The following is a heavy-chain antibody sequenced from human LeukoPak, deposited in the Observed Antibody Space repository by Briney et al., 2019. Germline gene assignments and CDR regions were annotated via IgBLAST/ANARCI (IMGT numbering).Heavy chain of an antibody. CDR1: GYTLTELS. CDR3: ATVDPLGYCSSTSCPPDY. D-gene: IGHD2-2*01. Sequence: GASVKVSCKVSGYTLTELSVHWVRQAPGKGLEWMGGFDPEDGETIYAQKFQGRVTMTEDTSTDTAYMELSSLRSEDTAVYYCATVDPLGYCSSTSCPPDYWGQGTLVTVSS. J-gene: IGHJ4*02. CDR2: FDPEDGET. V-gene: IGHV1-24*01.